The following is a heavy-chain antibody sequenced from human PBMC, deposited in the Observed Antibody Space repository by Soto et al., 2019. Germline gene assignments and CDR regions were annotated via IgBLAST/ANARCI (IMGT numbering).Heavy chain of an antibody. V-gene: IGHV4-39*01. Sequence: QLQLQESGPGLVKPSETLSLTCTVSGGSISSSSYYWGWIRQPPGKGLEWIGSIYYSGSTYYNPYLKSRVTXXVXTXXNQFSLKLSSVTAADTAVYYCASLSYYDSSGYPDYWGQGTLVTVSS. CDR1: GGSISSSSYY. D-gene: IGHD3-22*01. CDR3: ASLSYYDSSGYPDY. J-gene: IGHJ4*02. CDR2: IYYSGST.